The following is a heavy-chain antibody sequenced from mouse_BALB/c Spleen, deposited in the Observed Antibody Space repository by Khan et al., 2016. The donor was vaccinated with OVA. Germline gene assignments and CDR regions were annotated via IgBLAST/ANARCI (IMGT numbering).Heavy chain of an antibody. CDR3: ARSQLLFYAMDY. V-gene: IGHV9-1*02. D-gene: IGHD4-1*02. Sequence: QFQLVQSGPELRKPGETVKISCKASGYTFTNYGMNWVKQAPGKGLKWMGWINTYTGEPTYADDFKGRFAFSLEASASTAYLQISDLKHEDMATFFCARSQLLFYAMDYWGQGTSVTVSS. CDR2: INTYTGEP. CDR1: GYTFTNYG. J-gene: IGHJ4*01.